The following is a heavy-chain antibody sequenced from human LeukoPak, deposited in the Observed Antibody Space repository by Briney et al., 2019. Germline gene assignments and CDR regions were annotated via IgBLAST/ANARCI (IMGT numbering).Heavy chain of an antibody. CDR1: GFTFSSYS. CDR2: ISSSSSYI. J-gene: IGHJ4*02. D-gene: IGHD3-10*01. Sequence: GGSLRLSCDASGFTFSSYSMNWVRQAPGKGLEWVSSISSSSSYIYYADSVKGRFTISRDNAKNSLYLQMNSLRAEDTAVYYCASGRQGFGVIDYWGQGTLVTVSS. V-gene: IGHV3-21*01. CDR3: ASGRQGFGVIDY.